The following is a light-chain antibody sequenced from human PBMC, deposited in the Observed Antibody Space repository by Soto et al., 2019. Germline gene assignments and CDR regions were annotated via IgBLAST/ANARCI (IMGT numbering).Light chain of an antibody. J-gene: IGLJ3*02. CDR2: EDN. V-gene: IGLV6-57*02. Sequence: NFMLTQPHSVSESPGKTVTISCTGSSGSIASNYVQWYQQRPGSAPTTVIYEDNQRPSGVPDRFSGSIDSSSNSASLTISGLKGEDEADYYCQSYDTSGTYWVFGGGTKLTVL. CDR1: SGSIASNY. CDR3: QSYDTSGTYWV.